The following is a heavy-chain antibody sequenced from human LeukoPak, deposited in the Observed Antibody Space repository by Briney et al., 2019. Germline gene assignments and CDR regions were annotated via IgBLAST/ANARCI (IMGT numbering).Heavy chain of an antibody. V-gene: IGHV4-31*03. CDR2: IYYSGST. D-gene: IGHD2-15*01. Sequence: SETLSLTCTVSGASISSGGYYWSWIRQHPGKGLEWMGYIYYSGSTYYNPSLRSRISMSIDTPKKQFSLKVTAVTAADTAVYYCARVGPWWLFAYWGQGTRVTVSS. CDR3: ARVGPWWLFAY. J-gene: IGHJ4*02. CDR1: GASISSGGYY.